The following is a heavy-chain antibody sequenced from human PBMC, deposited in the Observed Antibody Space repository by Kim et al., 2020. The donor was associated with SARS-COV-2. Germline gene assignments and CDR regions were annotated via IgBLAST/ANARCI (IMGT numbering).Heavy chain of an antibody. V-gene: IGHV1-18*01. CDR1: GYTFTSYG. CDR2: ISAYNGNT. J-gene: IGHJ4*02. D-gene: IGHD2-15*01. Sequence: ASVKVSCKASGYTFTSYGISWVRQAPGQGLEGMGWISAYNGNTNYAQKLQGRVTMTTDTSTSTAYMELRSLRTDDTAVYYWSRASGAVVVVAAQDYWGQGTLVTVSS. CDR3: SRASGAVVVVAAQDY.